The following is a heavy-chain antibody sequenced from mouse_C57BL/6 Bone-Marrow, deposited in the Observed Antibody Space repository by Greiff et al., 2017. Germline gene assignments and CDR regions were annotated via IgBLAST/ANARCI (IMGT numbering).Heavy chain of an antibody. D-gene: IGHD1-1*01. Sequence: VQLQQPGAELVRPGSSVKLSCKASGYTFTSYWMDWVKQRPGQGLEWIGNIYPSDSETNYNQKFKDKATLTVDKSSSTAYMQLSSLTSEDSAVYYCARLGYYGSPWYFDVWGTGTTVTVSS. CDR1: GYTFTSYW. CDR2: IYPSDSET. V-gene: IGHV1-61*01. J-gene: IGHJ1*03. CDR3: ARLGYYGSPWYFDV.